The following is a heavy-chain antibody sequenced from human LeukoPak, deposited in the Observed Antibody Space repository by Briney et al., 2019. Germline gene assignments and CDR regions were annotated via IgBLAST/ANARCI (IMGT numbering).Heavy chain of an antibody. CDR3: VRDGQLGYDALDI. J-gene: IGHJ3*02. CDR1: GDSVSSNTAA. CDR2: TYYRSKWYN. Sequence: SQTLSLTCAISGDSVSSNTAAWNWIRQSPSRDLEWLGRTYYRSKWYNDYAVSVRGRITVNPDTSKNEFSLQLNSVTPEDTAVYYCVRDGQLGYDALDIWGQGTLVTVSS. V-gene: IGHV6-1*01. D-gene: IGHD1-1*01.